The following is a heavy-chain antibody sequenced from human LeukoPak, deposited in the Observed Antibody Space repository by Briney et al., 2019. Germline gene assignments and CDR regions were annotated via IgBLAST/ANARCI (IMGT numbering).Heavy chain of an antibody. CDR3: ARAEPAGYCSSTSCYYPDY. D-gene: IGHD2-2*03. Sequence: PGGSLRLSCAASGLTFSSYAMHWVRQAPGKGLEWVAVISYDGSNKYYADSVKGRFTISRDNSKNTLYLQMNSLRAEDTAVYYCARAEPAGYCSSTSCYYPDYWGQGTLVTVSS. CDR2: ISYDGSNK. V-gene: IGHV3-30-3*01. J-gene: IGHJ4*02. CDR1: GLTFSSYA.